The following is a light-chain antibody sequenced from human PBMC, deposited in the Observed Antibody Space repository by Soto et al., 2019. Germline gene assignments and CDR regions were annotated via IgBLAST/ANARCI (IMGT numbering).Light chain of an antibody. Sequence: DIPLTQDPSSLSASIGDSVTITCRASQDITNYLAWIQHRPGKAPKSLIYAASRLQSGVPSRFSGSGSGTEFTLSISSLQPDDFATYYCQQYTNYPRTYGQGTKVEIK. CDR1: QDITNY. CDR3: QQYTNYPRT. V-gene: IGKV1-16*01. CDR2: AAS. J-gene: IGKJ1*01.